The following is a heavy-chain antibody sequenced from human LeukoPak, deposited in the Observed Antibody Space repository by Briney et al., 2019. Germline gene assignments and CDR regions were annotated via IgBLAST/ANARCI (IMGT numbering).Heavy chain of an antibody. CDR1: GFTFSDYS. D-gene: IGHD3-16*02. CDR2: IDGSGDTI. Sequence: GGSLTLSCAASGFTFSDYSMNWVRQAPGKGLEWVSYIDGSGDTIYYADSVKGRFTISRDNSKNTLYLQMNSLRAEDTAVYYCAKGDDYVWGSYRYGYYFDYWGQGTLVTVSS. CDR3: AKGDDYVWGSYRYGYYFDY. J-gene: IGHJ4*02. V-gene: IGHV3-48*01.